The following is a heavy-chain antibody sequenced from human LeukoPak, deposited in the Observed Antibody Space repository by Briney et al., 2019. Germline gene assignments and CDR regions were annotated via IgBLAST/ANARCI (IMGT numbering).Heavy chain of an antibody. J-gene: IGHJ5*02. Sequence: GGSQRLSCTASGFSFSNYTMMWVRQAPGKGLEWVSTLTSSDGAAYYADSVKGRFSISRDNSKDTLYLQMNSLGPEDTAVYYCAKGASHDTVDWFDPWGQGTLVSVSS. CDR3: AKGASHDTVDWFDP. V-gene: IGHV3-23*01. D-gene: IGHD5-18*01. CDR1: GFSFSNYT. CDR2: LTSSDGAA.